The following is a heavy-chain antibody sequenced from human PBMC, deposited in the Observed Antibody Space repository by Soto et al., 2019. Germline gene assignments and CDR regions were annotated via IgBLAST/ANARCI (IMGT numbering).Heavy chain of an antibody. V-gene: IGHV3-30*03. CDR3: ARPRGDYYYYYGMNV. J-gene: IGHJ6*02. Sequence: LRLSCAASGFVFSSYGLHWVRQAPGKGLEWVAVISNDGINKYYADSVKGRFTISRDDSKNTLHLQMNSLRAEDTAVYYCARPRGDYYYYYGMNVWGQGTTVTVSS. CDR2: ISNDGINK. CDR1: GFVFSSYG.